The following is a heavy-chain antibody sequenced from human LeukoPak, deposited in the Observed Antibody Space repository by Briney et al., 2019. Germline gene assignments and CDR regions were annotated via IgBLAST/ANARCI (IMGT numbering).Heavy chain of an antibody. CDR1: GGPISSYY. J-gene: IGHJ4*02. V-gene: IGHV4-4*07. CDR2: THSSGST. Sequence: SETLSLTCTASGGPISSYYWSWIRQPAGKGLEWIGRTHSSGSTNYNPSLQSRVTMSVDTSTSQFSLNLTSVTAADTAVYYCARGYCGGDCYSGSKYYFDYWGQGTLVTVSS. CDR3: ARGYCGGDCYSGSKYYFDY. D-gene: IGHD2-21*02.